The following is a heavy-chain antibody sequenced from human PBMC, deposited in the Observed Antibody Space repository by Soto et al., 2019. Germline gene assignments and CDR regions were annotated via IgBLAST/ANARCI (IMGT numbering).Heavy chain of an antibody. CDR1: GYTFTFSY. V-gene: IGHV1-2*02. CDR2: FNPNTGAT. Sequence: ASVKVSCKASGYTFTFSYIHWLRQAPGQGFEWMGWFNPNTGATHYAQKFQGRVTMTRDTSISTAYMELSRLRSDDTAVYYCAKEHRFCSGGSCAIDFWGQGTLVTVSS. CDR3: AKEHRFCSGGSCAIDF. J-gene: IGHJ4*02. D-gene: IGHD2-15*01.